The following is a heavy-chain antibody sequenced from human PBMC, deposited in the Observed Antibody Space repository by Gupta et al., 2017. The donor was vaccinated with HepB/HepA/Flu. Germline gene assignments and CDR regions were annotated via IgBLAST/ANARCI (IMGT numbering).Heavy chain of an antibody. J-gene: IGHJ3*02. D-gene: IGHD3-10*01. Sequence: GPGLVKPSETLSLTCTVSGGSISSSSYYWGWIRQPPGKGLEWIGSIYYSGRTYYNPSLKSRVTISVDTSKNQFSLKLSSVTAADTAVYYCARHQGDEAFDIWGQGSTVTLS. V-gene: IGHV4-39*01. CDR2: IYYSGRT. CDR3: ARHQGDEAFDI. CDR1: GGSISSSSYY.